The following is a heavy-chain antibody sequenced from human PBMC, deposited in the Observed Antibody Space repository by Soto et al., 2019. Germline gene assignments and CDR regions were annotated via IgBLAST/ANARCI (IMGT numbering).Heavy chain of an antibody. V-gene: IGHV3-33*01. CDR3: ASDLCSGGSCYFDY. Sequence: GGSLRLSCAASGFTFSSYGMHWVRQAPGKGLEWVAVIWYDGSNKYYADSVKGRFTISRDNSKNTLYLQMNSLRAEDTAVYYCASDLCSGGSCYFDYWGQGTLVTVSS. CDR1: GFTFSSYG. CDR2: IWYDGSNK. J-gene: IGHJ4*02. D-gene: IGHD2-15*01.